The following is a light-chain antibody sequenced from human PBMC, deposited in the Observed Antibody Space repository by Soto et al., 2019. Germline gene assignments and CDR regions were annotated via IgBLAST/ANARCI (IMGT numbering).Light chain of an antibody. CDR2: GAS. CDR1: QTVPSSY. Sequence: IELTQSPGTLSLSPGERATLSCRASQTVPSSYLAWYQQRPGQTPRLLMYGASTRATGMPDRFSGSGSGTDFTLTISRLEPDDVAVYYCQQYSGTLTFGGGTKVEIK. CDR3: QQYSGTLT. J-gene: IGKJ4*01. V-gene: IGKV3-20*01.